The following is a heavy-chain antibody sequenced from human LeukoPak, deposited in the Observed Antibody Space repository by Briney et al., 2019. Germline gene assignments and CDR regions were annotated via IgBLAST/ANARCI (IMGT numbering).Heavy chain of an antibody. Sequence: SETLSLTCTVSGGSISSYYWSWIRQPPGKGLEWIGYIYYSGSTNYNPSLKSRVTMSVDTSKNQFSLKLSSVTAADTAVYYCARDRGWGQQLVLDYWGQGTLVTVPS. V-gene: IGHV4-59*12. D-gene: IGHD6-13*01. CDR1: GGSISSYY. CDR3: ARDRGWGQQLVLDY. J-gene: IGHJ4*02. CDR2: IYYSGST.